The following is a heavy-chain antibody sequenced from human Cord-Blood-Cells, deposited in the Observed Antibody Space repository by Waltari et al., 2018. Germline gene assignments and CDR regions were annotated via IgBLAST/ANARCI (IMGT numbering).Heavy chain of an antibody. CDR3: ASSTLYNWNYYGMDV. Sequence: QVQLVQSGAEVKKPGSSVKVSCKASGGTFSSYAISWVRQAPGQGLEWMGWIIPIVGTAKDAQKFQGRVTITADKSTSTAYMELSSLRSEDTAVYYCASSTLYNWNYYGMDVWGQGTTVTVSS. J-gene: IGHJ6*02. CDR1: GGTFSSYA. D-gene: IGHD1-20*01. V-gene: IGHV1-69*06. CDR2: IIPIVGTA.